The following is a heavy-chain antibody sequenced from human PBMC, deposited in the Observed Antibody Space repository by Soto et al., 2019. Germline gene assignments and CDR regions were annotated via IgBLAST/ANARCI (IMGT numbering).Heavy chain of an antibody. V-gene: IGHV3-53*01. D-gene: IGHD2-15*01. CDR2: TYTVGVA. CDR1: GFTVSRKF. J-gene: IGHJ4*02. Sequence: HPVGSRRLSGAASGFTVSRKFLSWFRQAPGKGLGCVSVTYTVGVAFDTDSVKGRFTVSRDNSKNTVYLQMSSLRAEDTAVYYCASLGFCHSETCPFDYWGQGTLVTVSS. CDR3: ASLGFCHSETCPFDY.